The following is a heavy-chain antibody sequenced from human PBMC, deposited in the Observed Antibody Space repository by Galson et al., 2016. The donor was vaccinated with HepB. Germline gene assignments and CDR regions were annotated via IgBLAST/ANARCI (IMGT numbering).Heavy chain of an antibody. CDR3: ARRGINWGFFDY. J-gene: IGHJ4*02. D-gene: IGHD7-27*01. CDR2: ISPSGDNT. V-gene: IGHV3-23*01. CDR1: GFTFNTHA. Sequence: SLRLSCAASGFTFNTHAMNWVRQAPGKGLEWVSSISPSGDNTYYADSVKGRFTISRDISKNTLYLQMNSLRADDTAVYYCARRGINWGFFDYWGQGTLVTVSS.